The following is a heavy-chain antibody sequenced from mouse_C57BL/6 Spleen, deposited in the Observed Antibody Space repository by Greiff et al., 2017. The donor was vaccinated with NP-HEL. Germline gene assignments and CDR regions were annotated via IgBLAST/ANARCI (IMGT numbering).Heavy chain of an antibody. J-gene: IGHJ4*01. CDR1: GYTFTSYG. D-gene: IGHD1-1*01. V-gene: IGHV1-81*01. Sequence: QVQLQQSGAELARPGASVKLSCKASGYTFTSYGISWVKQRTGQGLEWIGEIYPRSGNTYYNEKFKGKATLTADHTSSTAYMELRSLTSADSAVYFCARGGSYYYYAMDYWGQGTSVTVSS. CDR2: IYPRSGNT. CDR3: ARGGSYYYYAMDY.